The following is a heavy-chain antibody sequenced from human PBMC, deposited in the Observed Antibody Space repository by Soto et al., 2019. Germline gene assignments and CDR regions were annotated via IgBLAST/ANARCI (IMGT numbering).Heavy chain of an antibody. CDR3: ARSWRIAARPLDY. J-gene: IGHJ4*02. CDR1: GFTFSSYA. Sequence: GGSLRLSCAASGFTFSSYAMHWVRQAPGKGLEWVAVISYDGSNKYYADSVKGRFTISRDNSKNTLYLQMNSLRAEDTAVYYCARSWRIAARPLDYWGQGTLVTVS. D-gene: IGHD6-6*01. CDR2: ISYDGSNK. V-gene: IGHV3-30-3*01.